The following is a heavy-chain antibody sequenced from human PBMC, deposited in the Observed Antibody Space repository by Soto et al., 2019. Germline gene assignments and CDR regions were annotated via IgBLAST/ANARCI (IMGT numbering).Heavy chain of an antibody. Sequence: QLQLQESGPGLVKPSETLSLTCTVSGGSISSSSYYWGWIRQPPGKGLEWIGSISYSGGTYYNPSLKSRVTISVDTYKNQFSLTLSSVTAADTAVYYFASPLMAVWGKGTTVTFSS. CDR2: ISYSGGT. CDR3: ASPLMAV. J-gene: IGHJ6*03. V-gene: IGHV4-39*01. CDR1: GGSISSSSYY.